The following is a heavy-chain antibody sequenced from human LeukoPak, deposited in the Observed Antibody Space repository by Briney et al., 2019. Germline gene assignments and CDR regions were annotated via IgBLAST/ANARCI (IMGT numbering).Heavy chain of an antibody. Sequence: PSETLSLTCAVYGGSFSGYYWSWIRQPAGKGLEWIGRIYTSGSTNYNPSLKSRVTISVDTSKNQFSLKLSSVTAADTAVYYCARTAPTYYYDSSGYSPFDYWGQGTLVTVSS. CDR3: ARTAPTYYYDSSGYSPFDY. CDR1: GGSFSGYY. D-gene: IGHD3-22*01. V-gene: IGHV4-59*10. CDR2: IYTSGST. J-gene: IGHJ4*02.